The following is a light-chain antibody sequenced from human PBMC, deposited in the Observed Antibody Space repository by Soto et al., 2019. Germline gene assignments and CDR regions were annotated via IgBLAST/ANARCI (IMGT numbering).Light chain of an antibody. J-gene: IGLJ2*01. Sequence: QPVLTQSPSVSGAPGQRVTISCTGSSSNIGAGYGVHWYQQLPGTAPKLLIYDTINRPSGVPDRFSGSKSGTSASLAITGLQAEDEADYYCQSSDSSLSGVLFGGGTKLTVL. CDR1: SSNIGAGYG. V-gene: IGLV1-40*01. CDR3: QSSDSSLSGVL. CDR2: DTI.